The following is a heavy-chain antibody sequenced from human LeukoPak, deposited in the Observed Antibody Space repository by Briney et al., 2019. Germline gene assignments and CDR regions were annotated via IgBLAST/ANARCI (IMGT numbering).Heavy chain of an antibody. J-gene: IGHJ4*02. V-gene: IGHV3-74*01. CDR3: AVLVGATTVDY. CDR2: INSDGSST. Sequence: QPGGSLRLSCAASGFTFGSYWMHWVRQAPGKGLVWVSRINSDGSSTSYADSVKGRFTISRDNAKNTLYLQMNSLRAEDTAVYYCAVLVGATTVDYWGQGTLVTVSS. D-gene: IGHD1-26*01. CDR1: GFTFGSYW.